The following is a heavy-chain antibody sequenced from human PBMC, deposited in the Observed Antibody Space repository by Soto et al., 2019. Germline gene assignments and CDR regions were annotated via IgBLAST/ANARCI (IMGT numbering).Heavy chain of an antibody. CDR3: AKDWLAVRGEPPTD. Sequence: EVQLLESGGGWVQPGGSLRLSCAASGFTFSSYAMSWVRQAPGKGLEWVSAISGSGGSTYYADSVKGRFTISRDNSKNTLYLQMNSLRAEDTAVYYCAKDWLAVRGEPPTDWGQGTLVTVSS. D-gene: IGHD3-10*01. V-gene: IGHV3-23*01. J-gene: IGHJ4*02. CDR2: ISGSGGST. CDR1: GFTFSSYA.